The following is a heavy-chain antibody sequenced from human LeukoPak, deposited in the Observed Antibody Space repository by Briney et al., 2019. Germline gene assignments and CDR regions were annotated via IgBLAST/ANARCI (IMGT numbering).Heavy chain of an antibody. J-gene: IGHJ4*02. CDR3: AGSYYDFWSGYYWAY. V-gene: IGHV4-34*01. Sequence: SETLSLTCAVYGGSFSGYYWSWIRQPPGKGLEWIGEINHSGSTNYNPSLKSRVTISVDTSKNQFSLKLSSVTAADTAVYYCAGSYYDFWSGYYWAYWGQGTLVTVSS. CDR1: GGSFSGYY. D-gene: IGHD3-3*01. CDR2: INHSGST.